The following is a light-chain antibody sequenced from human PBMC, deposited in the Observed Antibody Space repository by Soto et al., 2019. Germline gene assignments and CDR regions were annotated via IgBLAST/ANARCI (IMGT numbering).Light chain of an antibody. J-gene: IGLJ1*01. V-gene: IGLV2-14*01. CDR2: DVS. CDR3: CSYTTSNTRQIV. Sequence: QSALTQPASVSGSPGQSITISCTGTSSDVCGYNCVSWYQQHPGKAPKFMIYDVSNRPSGVSNRFSGSKSGNTASLTISGLQAEDEADYYCCSYTTSNTRQIVFGTGTKVTVL. CDR1: SSDVCGYNC.